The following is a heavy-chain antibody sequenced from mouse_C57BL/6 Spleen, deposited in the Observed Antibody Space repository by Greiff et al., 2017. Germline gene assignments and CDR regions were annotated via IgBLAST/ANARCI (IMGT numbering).Heavy chain of an antibody. D-gene: IGHD2-1*01. CDR2: IHPNSGST. CDR3: ARDLYGNEHFDY. CDR1: GYTFTSYW. V-gene: IGHV1-64*01. J-gene: IGHJ2*01. Sequence: QVQLQQPGAELVKPGASVKLSCKASGYTFTSYWLHWVKQRPGQGLAWIGMIHPNSGSTNYNEKFKSKATLTVDKSSSTAYMQLSSLTSEDSAVYYCARDLYGNEHFDYWGQGTTLTVSS.